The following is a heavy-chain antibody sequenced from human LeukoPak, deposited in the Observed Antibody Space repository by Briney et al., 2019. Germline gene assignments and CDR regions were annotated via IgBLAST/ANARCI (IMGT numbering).Heavy chain of an antibody. CDR3: ARGRRDDYYFDY. J-gene: IGHJ4*02. Sequence: GGSLRLSCAASGFTFSRYWMHWVRQALGKGLVWVSRINSDGSSTNYADSVKGRFTISRDNAKNTLYLQMNSLRAEDTAVYYCARGRRDDYYFDYWGQGTLVPVSS. V-gene: IGHV3-74*01. D-gene: IGHD4/OR15-4a*01. CDR2: INSDGSST. CDR1: GFTFSRYW.